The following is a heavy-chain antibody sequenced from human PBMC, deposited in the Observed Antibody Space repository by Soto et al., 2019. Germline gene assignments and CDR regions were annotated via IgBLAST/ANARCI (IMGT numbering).Heavy chain of an antibody. J-gene: IGHJ4*02. V-gene: IGHV2-5*02. CDR2: IYWDDDK. CDR1: GFSLSTRGVG. CDR3: APIVVAGVKYYFKS. D-gene: IGHD2-15*01. Sequence: QITLKESGPTLVKPTQTLTLTCTFSGFSLSTRGVGVGCIRQPPGKPLEWLTFIYWDDDKRNSPFLKSRLTTNTDTSKNQVVLTMTNMDPDDTATDYCAPIVVAGVKYYFKSWGQGTLVTVSS.